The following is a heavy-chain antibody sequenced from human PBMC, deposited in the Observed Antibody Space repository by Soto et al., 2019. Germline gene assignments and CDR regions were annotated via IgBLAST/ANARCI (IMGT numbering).Heavy chain of an antibody. CDR1: GFTFSDYY. CDR2: RSSSGTNV. V-gene: IGHV3-11*01. J-gene: IGHJ4*02. CDR3: ATSRVFDF. Sequence: QVQLVESGGGLVRPGGSLRLSCAASGFTFSDYYMSWIRQSPGKGLEWLALRSSSGTNVLYADSVKGRFTISRDNAKNSLFLQMDSLNAEDTAVYYCATSRVFDFWGLGTLVSVSS.